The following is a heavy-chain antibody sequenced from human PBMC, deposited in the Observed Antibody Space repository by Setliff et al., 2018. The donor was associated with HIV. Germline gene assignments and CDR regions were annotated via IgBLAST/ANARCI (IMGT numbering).Heavy chain of an antibody. V-gene: IGHV4-59*01. J-gene: IGHJ4*02. CDR1: GGSINSYY. CDR2: IGYNGDT. Sequence: SETLSLTCTVSGGSINSYYWNWIRQSPGKGLEWIGYIGYNGDTSYNPSLNSRVTLSVDRSKNQFSLKLTSVTAADTAMYYCTRGIGGIGYYPDYWGQGTLVTVSS. D-gene: IGHD3-22*01. CDR3: TRGIGGIGYYPDY.